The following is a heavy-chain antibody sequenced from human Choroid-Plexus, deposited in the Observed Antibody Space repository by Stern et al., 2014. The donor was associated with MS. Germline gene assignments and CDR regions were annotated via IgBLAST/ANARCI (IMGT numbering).Heavy chain of an antibody. V-gene: IGHV3-30*18. Sequence: VHLVESGGGVVQPGRPLRLSCVASGFTFGSCAMHWVRQAPGKGLEWVGGVSYDGSNKYYAASVKGRFTISRDNSQNTLYMQMNTLSPEDTAVYYCAKDRQYFTCFFDHWGQGSLVTVSS. CDR1: GFTFGSCA. CDR2: VSYDGSNK. D-gene: IGHD2/OR15-2a*01. J-gene: IGHJ5*02. CDR3: AKDRQYFTCFFDH.